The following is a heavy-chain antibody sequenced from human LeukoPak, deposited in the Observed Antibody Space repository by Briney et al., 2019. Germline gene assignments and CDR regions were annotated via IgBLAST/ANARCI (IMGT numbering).Heavy chain of an antibody. CDR3: ARGLTLFDP. V-gene: IGHV4-59*01. J-gene: IGHJ5*02. CDR2: IYYSGST. D-gene: IGHD1-20*01. CDR1: GGSISSYC. Sequence: SETLSLTCTVSGGSISSYCWSWIRQPPGKGLDWIGNIYYSGSTNYNPSFKSRVTISVDTSKNHFSLKLTSVTAADTAVYYCARGLTLFDPWGPGALVTVSS.